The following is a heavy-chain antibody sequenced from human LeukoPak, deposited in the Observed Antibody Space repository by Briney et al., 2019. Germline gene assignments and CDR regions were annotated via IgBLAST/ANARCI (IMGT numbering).Heavy chain of an antibody. Sequence: GASVKVSCKASGYTFTGYYMHWVRQAPGQGLEWMGWINPNSGGTNYAQKFQGRVTMTRDTSISTAYMELSRLRSDDTAVYYCARDVVVPAAIGIVASTFDYWGRGTLVTVSS. CDR3: ARDVVVPAAIGIVASTFDY. D-gene: IGHD2-2*02. CDR1: GYTFTGYY. J-gene: IGHJ4*02. CDR2: INPNSGGT. V-gene: IGHV1-2*02.